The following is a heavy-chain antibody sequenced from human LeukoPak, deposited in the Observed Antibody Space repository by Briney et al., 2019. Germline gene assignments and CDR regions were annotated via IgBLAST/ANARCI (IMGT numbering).Heavy chain of an antibody. Sequence: GGSLRLSCAASGFNVSSNYMSWVRQAPGKGLEWVAAISNDGRVKKYADSVKGRFTISRDDSKRTLYLEMNSLRAEDTAVYFCARSLYYDSGSYPDYWGQGTLVTVSS. CDR1: GFNVSSNY. D-gene: IGHD3-10*01. CDR3: ARSLYYDSGSYPDY. V-gene: IGHV3-30*03. CDR2: ISNDGRVK. J-gene: IGHJ4*02.